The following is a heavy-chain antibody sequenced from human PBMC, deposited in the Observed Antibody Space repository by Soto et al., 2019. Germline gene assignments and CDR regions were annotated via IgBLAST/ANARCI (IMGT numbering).Heavy chain of an antibody. CDR2: IRSKAYGGTT. D-gene: IGHD3-3*01. Sequence: PGGSLRLSCTASGFTFGDYAMSWVRQAPGKGLEWVGFIRSKAYGGTTEYAASVKGRFTISRDDSRSIAYLQMNSLKTEDTAVYYCTRDSAYYDFWSGYYTPSGMDVWGQGTTVTVSS. J-gene: IGHJ6*02. CDR1: GFTFGDYA. V-gene: IGHV3-49*04. CDR3: TRDSAYYDFWSGYYTPSGMDV.